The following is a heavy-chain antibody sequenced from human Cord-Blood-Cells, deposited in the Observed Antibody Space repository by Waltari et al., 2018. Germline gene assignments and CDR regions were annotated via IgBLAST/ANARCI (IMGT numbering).Heavy chain of an antibody. J-gene: IGHJ3*02. D-gene: IGHD6-13*01. CDR2: IYYSGGT. CDR1: GGSISSSSYY. CDR3: ARQSSSWYTNAFDI. Sequence: QLQLQESGPGLVKPSETLSLTCTVSGGSISSSSYYWGWIRQPPGKGLEWIGSIYYSGGTYYNPPLKSRVTISVDTSKNQFSRKLSSVTAADTAVYYCARQSSSWYTNAFDIWGQGTMVTVSS. V-gene: IGHV4-39*01.